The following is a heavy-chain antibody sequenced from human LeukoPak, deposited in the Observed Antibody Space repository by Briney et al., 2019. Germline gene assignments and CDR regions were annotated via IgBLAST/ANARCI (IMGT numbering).Heavy chain of an antibody. Sequence: GGSLRLSCEASGFPFGSYVMGWVRQAPGKGLEWIAYINHNAEMIFYPDFVKGRFTISRDNAKNSLYLQMNALRYEDTAIYYCARDHDWAFDLWGQGTLVTVSS. D-gene: IGHD3-9*01. CDR3: ARDHDWAFDL. CDR1: GFPFGSYV. J-gene: IGHJ4*02. V-gene: IGHV3-48*02. CDR2: INHNAEMI.